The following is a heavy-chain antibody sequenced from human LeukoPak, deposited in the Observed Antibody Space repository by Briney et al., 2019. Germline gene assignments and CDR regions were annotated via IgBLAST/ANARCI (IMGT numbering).Heavy chain of an antibody. CDR3: ATNSGPFLDTYYYYYMDV. D-gene: IGHD3-10*01. J-gene: IGHJ6*03. CDR1: GFSFSSYD. V-gene: IGHV3-48*01. Sequence: GGSLRISCETSGFSFSSYDMNWVRQAPGKGLEWVSYISSSTSTIYYADSVKGRFTISRDNAKNSLYLQMNSLRAEDTAVYYCATNSGPFLDTYYYYYMDVWGKGTTVTVSS. CDR2: ISSSTSTI.